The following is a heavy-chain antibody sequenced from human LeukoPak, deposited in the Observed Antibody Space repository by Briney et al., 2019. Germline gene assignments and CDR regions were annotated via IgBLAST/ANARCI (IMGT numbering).Heavy chain of an antibody. CDR1: GYTLTSYD. CDR2: MNPNSGNT. D-gene: IGHD3-9*01. Sequence: ASVKVSCKASGYTLTSYDINWVRQATGQGLEWMGWMNPNSGNTGYAQKFQGRVTITRNTSISTAYMELSSLRSEDTAVYYCARGRSRWDYDILTAPFDPWGQGTLVTVSS. V-gene: IGHV1-8*03. CDR3: ARGRSRWDYDILTAPFDP. J-gene: IGHJ5*02.